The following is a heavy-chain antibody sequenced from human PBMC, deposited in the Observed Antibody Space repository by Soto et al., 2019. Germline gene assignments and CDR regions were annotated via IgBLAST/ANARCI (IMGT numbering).Heavy chain of an antibody. CDR1: GGSISSDDYY. CDR3: ARGGYYGSGSYPPYYGMDV. CDR2: IYYSGST. Sequence: SSETLSLTCTVSGGSISSDDYYWSWIRQPPGKGLEWIGYIYYSGSTYYNPSLKSRVTISVDTSKNQFSLKLSSVTAADTAVYYCARGGYYGSGSYPPYYGMDVWGQGTTVTVSS. D-gene: IGHD3-10*01. J-gene: IGHJ6*02. V-gene: IGHV4-30-4*01.